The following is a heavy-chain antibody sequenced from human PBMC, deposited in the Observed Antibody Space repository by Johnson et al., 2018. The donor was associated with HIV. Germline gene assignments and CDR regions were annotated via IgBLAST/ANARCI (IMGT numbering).Heavy chain of an antibody. CDR1: GFTFSRYD. V-gene: IGHV3-13*01. CDR2: IGVAGDT. CDR3: ARWSADAFDI. Sequence: VQLVESGRGLVQPGGSLRLSCAASGFTFSRYDMHWVRQATGKGLEWVSTIGVAGDTYYPGSVKGRFTVSRENAKNSLYLQMNSLRAGDTAVYYCARWSADAFDIWGQGTMVTVSS. J-gene: IGHJ3*02.